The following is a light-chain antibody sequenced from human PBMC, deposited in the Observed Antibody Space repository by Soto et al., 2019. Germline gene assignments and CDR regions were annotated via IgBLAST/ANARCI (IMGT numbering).Light chain of an antibody. Sequence: DIQMTQSPSSLSASVGDRVTITCRASQGISNYLAWYQQKPGKVPKLLIYAASTLQSGIPSRSSGSGSGTDFALAISSLQPGDVATYFCQKYNSAPWTFGQGTKVEIK. CDR3: QKYNSAPWT. J-gene: IGKJ1*01. CDR1: QGISNY. CDR2: AAS. V-gene: IGKV1-27*01.